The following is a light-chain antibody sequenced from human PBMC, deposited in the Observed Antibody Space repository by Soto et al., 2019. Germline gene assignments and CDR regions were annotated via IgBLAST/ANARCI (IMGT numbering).Light chain of an antibody. CDR1: SNDVGHSSF. Sequence: QSALTQPPSASGSPGQSVTISCTGNSNDVGHSSFISWYQQHPGKGPKLIIYEVSKRPSGVPERFSGSKSGNTASLSVSGLQDEDEADYFCNAQADNGKHVFGTGTQLTVL. V-gene: IGLV2-8*01. CDR3: NAQADNGKHV. J-gene: IGLJ1*01. CDR2: EVS.